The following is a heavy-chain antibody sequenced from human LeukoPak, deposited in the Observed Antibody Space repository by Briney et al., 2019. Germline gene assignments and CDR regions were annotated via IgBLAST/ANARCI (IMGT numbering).Heavy chain of an antibody. J-gene: IGHJ4*02. CDR1: GFTFDDYA. D-gene: IGHD1-26*01. V-gene: IGHV3-9*03. Sequence: GRSLRLSCTASGFTFDDYAMHWVRQAPGKGLEWVSGISWNSNSIVYADSVKGRFTISRDNAKNSLYLQMNSLGAEDMAFYYCAKDIAYSPLEGRGFDSWGQGTLVTVSS. CDR3: AKDIAYSPLEGRGFDS. CDR2: ISWNSNSI.